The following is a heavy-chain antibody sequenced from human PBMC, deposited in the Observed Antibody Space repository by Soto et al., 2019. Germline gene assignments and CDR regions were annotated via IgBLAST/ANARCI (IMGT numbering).Heavy chain of an antibody. CDR1: GGSISSGGYS. V-gene: IGHV4-30-2*01. CDR2: IYHSGST. Sequence: QLQLQESGSGLVKPSQTLSLTCAVSGGSISSGGYSWSWIRQPPGKGLEWIGYIYHSGSTYYNPSLKSRVTISVDWSKNQFSLKLSSVTAADTAVYYCARVIAVAGTSAWYFDLWGRGTLVTVSS. D-gene: IGHD6-19*01. J-gene: IGHJ2*01. CDR3: ARVIAVAGTSAWYFDL.